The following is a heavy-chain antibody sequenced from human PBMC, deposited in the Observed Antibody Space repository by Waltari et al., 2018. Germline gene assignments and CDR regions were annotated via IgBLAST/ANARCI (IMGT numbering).Heavy chain of an antibody. Sequence: QVQLQQWGAGLLKPSETLSLNCAVYGGSFSGYYWSWIRQSPGTGLEWIGEINHRGSTNDNPSLKSRFTISVDTSKNQFSLKLRSVTAADTAVYYCARGGWFGRGNDAFDIWGQGTTVTVSS. CDR1: GGSFSGYY. V-gene: IGHV4-34*01. CDR2: INHRGST. D-gene: IGHD3-10*01. J-gene: IGHJ3*02. CDR3: ARGGWFGRGNDAFDI.